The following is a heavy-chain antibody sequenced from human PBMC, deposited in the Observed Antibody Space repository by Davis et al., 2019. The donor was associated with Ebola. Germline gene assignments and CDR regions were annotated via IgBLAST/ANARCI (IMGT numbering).Heavy chain of an antibody. Sequence: QISCKASGYSFTSYWIGWVRQMPGKGLEWMGIIYPGDSDTRYSPSFQGQVTISADKSISTAYLQWSSLKASDTAMYYCARVMVVVPAHNAFDIWGQGTMVTVSS. CDR2: IYPGDSDT. J-gene: IGHJ3*02. CDR1: GYSFTSYW. V-gene: IGHV5-51*01. D-gene: IGHD2-2*01. CDR3: ARVMVVVPAHNAFDI.